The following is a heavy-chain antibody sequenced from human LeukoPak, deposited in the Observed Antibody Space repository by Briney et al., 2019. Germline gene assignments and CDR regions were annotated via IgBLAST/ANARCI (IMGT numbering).Heavy chain of an antibody. V-gene: IGHV1-2*02. J-gene: IGHJ6*02. D-gene: IGHD6-13*01. CDR1: GYTFTGYY. CDR3: ARDEKQPYYYYYGMDV. CDR2: INPNSGGT. Sequence: ASVKVSCKASGYTFTGYYMHWVRQAPGQGLEWMGWINPNSGGTNYAQKFQGRVTMTRDTSISTAYMELSRLRSDDTAVYYCARDEKQPYYYYYGMDVWGQVTTVTVSS.